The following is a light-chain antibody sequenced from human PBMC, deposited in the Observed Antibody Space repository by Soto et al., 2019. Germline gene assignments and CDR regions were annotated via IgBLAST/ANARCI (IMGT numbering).Light chain of an antibody. J-gene: IGKJ5*01. CDR1: QGIRSW. Sequence: DIQMTQSPSSVSASVGDRVTITCRASQGIRSWLAWYQQKPGKAPKLLIDLASSLQSGVPSRFSGSGSGTAFTLTISSLQPEDFATYYCQQANSFPPTFGQGTRLEIK. CDR2: LAS. V-gene: IGKV1-12*01. CDR3: QQANSFPPT.